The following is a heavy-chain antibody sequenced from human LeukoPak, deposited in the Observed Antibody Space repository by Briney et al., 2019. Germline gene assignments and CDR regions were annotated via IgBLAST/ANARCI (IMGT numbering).Heavy chain of an antibody. CDR1: GGPIGSSSYY. Sequence: PSETLSLTCTLSGGPIGSSSYYWGWIRQPPGKGLEWIGSIYYSGSTYYNPSLKSRLTISVETSKTQFSVKLSSVTAAETAVYYCATQVSSYCGGDCYSFWGQGTLVTVSS. CDR3: ATQVSSYCGGDCYSF. V-gene: IGHV4-39*01. CDR2: IYYSGST. J-gene: IGHJ4*02. D-gene: IGHD2-21*02.